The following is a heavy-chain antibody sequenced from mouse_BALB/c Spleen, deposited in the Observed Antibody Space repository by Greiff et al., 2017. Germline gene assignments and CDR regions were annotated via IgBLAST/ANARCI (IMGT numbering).Heavy chain of an antibody. Sequence: EVQLVESGGGLVQPGGSLRLSCATSGFTFTDYYMSWVRQPPGKALEWLGFIRNKANGYTTEYSATVKGRFTITRGNSQSILYLQMNTLRAEDSATYYCARDWGNYDDWGQGTTLTVSA. CDR1: GFTFTDYY. D-gene: IGHD2-1*01. CDR3: ARDWGNYDD. CDR2: IRNKANGYTT. J-gene: IGHJ2*01. V-gene: IGHV7-3*02.